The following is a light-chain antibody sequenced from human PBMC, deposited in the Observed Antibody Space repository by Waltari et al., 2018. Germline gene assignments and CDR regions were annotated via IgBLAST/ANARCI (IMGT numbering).Light chain of an antibody. V-gene: IGKV1-5*03. Sequence: DIQMTQSPSSLSASVGDRAPITCRASQSISTWLAWFQLKPGKAPKLLIYKASNLESGVPSRFSGSGSGTEFTLTIGSLLPEDFASYYCQQYSSDSHSFGQGTRLEI. J-gene: IGKJ2*01. CDR1: QSISTW. CDR2: KAS. CDR3: QQYSSDSHS.